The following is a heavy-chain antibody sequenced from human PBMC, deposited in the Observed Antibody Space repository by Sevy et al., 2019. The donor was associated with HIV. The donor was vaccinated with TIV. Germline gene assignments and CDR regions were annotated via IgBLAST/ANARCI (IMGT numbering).Heavy chain of an antibody. CDR2: INHSGST. Sequence: SETLSLTCAIYGGSFSGYYWSWIRRPPGKGLEWVGQINHSGSTNYNPSLKSRVTISIHTSKNQFSLKLSSVTAADTAVYYCARGLTDGPDYWGQGTLVTVSS. D-gene: IGHD4-4*01. V-gene: IGHV4-34*01. CDR1: GGSFSGYY. CDR3: ARGLTDGPDY. J-gene: IGHJ4*02.